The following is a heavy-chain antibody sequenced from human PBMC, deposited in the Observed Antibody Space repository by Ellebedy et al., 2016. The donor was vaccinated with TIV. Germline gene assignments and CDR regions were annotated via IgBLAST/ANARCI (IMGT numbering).Heavy chain of an antibody. J-gene: IGHJ4*02. CDR1: GFTFSSYA. D-gene: IGHD2-15*01. Sequence: GGSLRLXCAASGFTFSSYAMSWVRQAPGKGLEWVSAISGSGGSTCYADSVKGRFTISRDNSKNTLYLQMNSLRAEDTAVYYCAKGEVVVVAATLYYFDYWGQGTLVTVSS. CDR2: ISGSGGST. CDR3: AKGEVVVVAATLYYFDY. V-gene: IGHV3-23*01.